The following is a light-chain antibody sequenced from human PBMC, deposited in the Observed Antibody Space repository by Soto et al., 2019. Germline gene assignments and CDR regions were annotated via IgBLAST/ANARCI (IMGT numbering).Light chain of an antibody. V-gene: IGKV2-24*01. CDR3: MQATQSRN. CDR2: QVS. Sequence: DIVLTQTPLSSPVTLGQPASISCRSSQSLVYIDGNIYLSWLQQRPVQPLRLLIYQVSERFSGVPDRFSGGGAGTDFTLKISRVEHEDVGVYYYMQATQSRNFGQGTRLEIK. CDR1: QSLVYIDGNIY. J-gene: IGKJ5*01.